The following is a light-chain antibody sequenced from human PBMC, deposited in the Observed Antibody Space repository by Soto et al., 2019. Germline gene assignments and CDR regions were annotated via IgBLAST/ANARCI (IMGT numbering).Light chain of an antibody. CDR1: SSDVGGYNY. J-gene: IGLJ2*01. V-gene: IGLV2-14*01. CDR2: EVS. CDR3: SSYTRNSTLV. Sequence: QSALTQPASVSGSPGQSITISCTGTSSDVGGYNYVSWYQQHPGKAPKLMIYEVSNRPSGVSNRFSGSKSGNTASLTISGLQAEDEADYYYSSYTRNSTLVFGGGTKLTVL.